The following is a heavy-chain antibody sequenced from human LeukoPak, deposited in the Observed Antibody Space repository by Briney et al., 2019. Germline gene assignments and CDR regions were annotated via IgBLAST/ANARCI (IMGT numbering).Heavy chain of an antibody. CDR3: ARDLEDYGGYVNLDY. V-gene: IGHV1-18*04. Sequence: ASVKVSCKASGYTFTSYGISWVRQAPGQGLEWMGWISAYNGNTNYAQKLQGRVTMTTDTSTSTAYMELRSLRSDDTAVYYCARDLEDYGGYVNLDYWGQGTLVTVSS. CDR2: ISAYNGNT. J-gene: IGHJ4*02. D-gene: IGHD4-17*01. CDR1: GYTFTSYG.